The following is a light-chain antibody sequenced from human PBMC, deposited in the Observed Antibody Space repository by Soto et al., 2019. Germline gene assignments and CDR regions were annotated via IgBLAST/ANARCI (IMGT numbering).Light chain of an antibody. V-gene: IGKV1-33*01. CDR1: QDIGNY. J-gene: IGKJ2*02. CDR2: DAS. Sequence: DIQMTQSPSSLSASVGDRVTITCQASQDIGNYLNWYQHKPGKAPTLLLYDASTLHTGGPSRFGGSGSGTHFTFTISSLHPEDIATYYCQQYDNLPRTFGQGTKVDIK. CDR3: QQYDNLPRT.